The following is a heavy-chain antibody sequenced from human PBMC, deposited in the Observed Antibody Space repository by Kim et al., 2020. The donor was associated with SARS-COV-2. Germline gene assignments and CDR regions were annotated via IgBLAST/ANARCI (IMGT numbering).Heavy chain of an antibody. J-gene: IGHJ3*01. V-gene: IGHV3-30*18. CDR2: ITDAGNKE. CDR3: AKGALYGPEYGGNSDASDL. CDR1: GFTFSSYG. Sequence: GGSLRLSCAASGFTFSSYGMHWFRQAPGKGLEWVAVITDAGNKEYYADSVKGRFTVSRDNSKNTLYLHMSSLRGDDTAVYFCAKGALYGPEYGGNSDASDLWGQGTMVTVSS. D-gene: IGHD4-17*01.